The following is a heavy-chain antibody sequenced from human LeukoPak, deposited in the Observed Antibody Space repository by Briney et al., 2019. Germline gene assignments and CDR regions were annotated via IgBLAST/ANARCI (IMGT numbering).Heavy chain of an antibody. Sequence: GASVKVSCKASGYTFTGYYMHWVRQAPGQGLEWVGWINPNSGGTNYAQKFQGWVTMTRDTSISTAYMELSRLRSDDTAVYYCARERGRKDYYDSSGYLTPWGQGTLVTVSS. CDR3: ARERGRKDYYDSSGYLTP. CDR1: GYTFTGYY. CDR2: INPNSGGT. V-gene: IGHV1-2*04. J-gene: IGHJ5*02. D-gene: IGHD3-22*01.